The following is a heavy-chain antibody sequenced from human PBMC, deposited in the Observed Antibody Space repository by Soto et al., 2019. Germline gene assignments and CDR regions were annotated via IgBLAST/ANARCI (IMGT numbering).Heavy chain of an antibody. CDR2: INVGNGNT. Sequence: QVQLVQSGAEEKKPGASVKVSCKASGYTFTNYAMHWVRQAPGQGLEGMGWINVGNGNTKYSQKFQGRVTITRDTSASTAEMERSSLRSEDTAVYYCARRGDGMDVWGQGTTVTVYS. D-gene: IGHD3-10*01. CDR1: GYTFTNYA. V-gene: IGHV1-3*05. J-gene: IGHJ6*02. CDR3: ARRGDGMDV.